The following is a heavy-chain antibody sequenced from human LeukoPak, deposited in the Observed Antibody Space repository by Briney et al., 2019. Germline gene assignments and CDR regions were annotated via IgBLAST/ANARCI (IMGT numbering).Heavy chain of an antibody. CDR3: ARGKKNIVVVSGYLDY. J-gene: IGHJ4*02. CDR2: INPNSGGT. CDR1: GYTFTGYY. Sequence: ASVKVSCKASGYTFTGYYMHWVRQAPGQGLEWMGWINPNSGGTNYAQKFQGRVTMTRDTSISTAYMELSRLRSDDTAVYYCARGKKNIVVVSGYLDYWGQGTLVTVSS. V-gene: IGHV1-2*02. D-gene: IGHD3-22*01.